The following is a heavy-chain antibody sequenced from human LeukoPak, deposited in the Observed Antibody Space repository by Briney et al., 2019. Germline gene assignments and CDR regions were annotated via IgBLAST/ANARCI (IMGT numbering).Heavy chain of an antibody. CDR2: INHSGST. V-gene: IGHV4-34*01. CDR1: GGSFSAYY. CDR3: AGRSRITIFVRAFDI. J-gene: IGHJ3*02. Sequence: PSETLSLTCAVSGGSFSAYYWSWIRQPPGKGLEWIGEINHSGSTNYNPSLKSRVTISVDTSKNQFSLKLSSVTAADTAVYYCAGRSRITIFVRAFDIWGQGTMVTVSS. D-gene: IGHD3-3*01.